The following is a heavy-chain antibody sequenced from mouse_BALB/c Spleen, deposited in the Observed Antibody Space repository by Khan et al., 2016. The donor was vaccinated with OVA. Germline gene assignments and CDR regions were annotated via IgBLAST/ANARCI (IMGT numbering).Heavy chain of an antibody. J-gene: IGHJ1*01. D-gene: IGHD1-2*01. CDR2: ISTGGST. CDR3: SRGDYHGRGDFDV. Sequence: EVELVESGGGLVKPGGSLKLSCAASGFTFSIYAMSWVRQTPEKRLEWAASISTGGSTYYPDSVKGRFTISRDNARNILYLQMSSLRSEDTAMYYCSRGDYHGRGDFDVWGAGTTVTVSS. V-gene: IGHV5-6-5*01. CDR1: GFTFSIYA.